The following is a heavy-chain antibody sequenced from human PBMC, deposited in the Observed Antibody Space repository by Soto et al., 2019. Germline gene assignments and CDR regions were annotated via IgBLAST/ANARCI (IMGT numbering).Heavy chain of an antibody. CDR1: GNSFTSYW. D-gene: IGHD5-12*01. Sequence: GESLKISCTGSGNSFTSYWIGWVRQMPGKGLEWMGIIYLGDSNTRYSPTFQGQVTISADRSISTAYLQWSSLRAEDTAVYYCVRVSRRDGYLFGGQGTLVTVSS. CDR2: IYLGDSNT. V-gene: IGHV5-51*01. CDR3: VRVSRRDGYLF. J-gene: IGHJ4*02.